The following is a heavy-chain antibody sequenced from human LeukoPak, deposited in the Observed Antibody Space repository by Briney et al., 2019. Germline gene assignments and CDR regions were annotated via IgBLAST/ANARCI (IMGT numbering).Heavy chain of an antibody. CDR3: AKVPRDSDCY. CDR1: GGTFSAYW. CDR2: INEDGSVK. J-gene: IGHJ4*02. V-gene: IGHV3-7*01. D-gene: IGHD2-21*02. Sequence: GGSLRLSCAVSGGTFSAYWMAWVRQSPGKGLEWVAEINEDGSVKYYVDSMKGRFTISRDNAKNSLYLQMNSLGAEDTAVYYCAKVPRDSDCYWGQGTLVTISS.